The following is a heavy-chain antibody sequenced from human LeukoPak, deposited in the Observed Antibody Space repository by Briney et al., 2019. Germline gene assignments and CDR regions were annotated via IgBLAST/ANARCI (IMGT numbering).Heavy chain of an antibody. CDR3: ARSFSGWSFDY. D-gene: IGHD6-19*01. V-gene: IGHV4-4*02. CDR1: GGSISSSNW. CDR2: IYHSEST. Sequence: SETLSLTCAVSGGSISSSNWWSWVRQPPGKGLEWIGGIYHSESTNYNPSLKSRVTISVDKSKNQFSLKLSSVTAADTAVYYCARSFSGWSFDYWGQGTLVTVSS. J-gene: IGHJ4*02.